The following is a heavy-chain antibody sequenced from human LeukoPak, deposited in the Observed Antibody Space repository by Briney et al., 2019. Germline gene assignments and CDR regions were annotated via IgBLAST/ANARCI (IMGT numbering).Heavy chain of an antibody. V-gene: IGHV3-30*02. D-gene: IGHD3/OR15-3a*01. Sequence: PGGSLRLSCAASGFTFSSYGMHWVRQAPGKGLEWVVFIRYDGSNKYYADSEKGRFTISRDNSKNTLYLQMNSLRAENTAVYYCARGAWTAYYLDYWGQGTLVTVSS. J-gene: IGHJ4*02. CDR1: GFTFSSYG. CDR2: IRYDGSNK. CDR3: ARGAWTAYYLDY.